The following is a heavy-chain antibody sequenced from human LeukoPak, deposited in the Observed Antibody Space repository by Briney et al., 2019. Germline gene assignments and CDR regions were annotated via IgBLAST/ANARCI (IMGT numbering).Heavy chain of an antibody. D-gene: IGHD3-22*01. Sequence: SETLSLTCTVSSGSISSYCWSWIRQPPGKGLEWIGFFYYTGSTNYNPSLKSRVTISVDTSKNQFSLKLSSVTAADTAVYYCARVLPNYYDSSGYYYISYYFDYWGQGTLVTVSS. CDR3: ARVLPNYYDSSGYYYISYYFDY. CDR1: SGSISSYC. V-gene: IGHV4-59*01. CDR2: FYYTGST. J-gene: IGHJ4*02.